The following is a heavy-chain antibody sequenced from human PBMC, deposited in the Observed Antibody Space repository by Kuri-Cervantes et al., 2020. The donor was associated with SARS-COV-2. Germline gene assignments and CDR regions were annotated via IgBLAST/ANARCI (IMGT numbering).Heavy chain of an antibody. D-gene: IGHD3-16*01. Sequence: SETLSLTCTVSGDSISSCYWAWIRQPPGKGLEWIGYMSYSGSTDNNPSLKSRVTVSRDTSKNQFSLKLSSVTAADTAVYYCARDSLGGYGMDVWGQGTTVTVSS. J-gene: IGHJ6*02. CDR2: MSYSGST. CDR1: GDSISSCY. V-gene: IGHV4-59*01. CDR3: ARDSLGGYGMDV.